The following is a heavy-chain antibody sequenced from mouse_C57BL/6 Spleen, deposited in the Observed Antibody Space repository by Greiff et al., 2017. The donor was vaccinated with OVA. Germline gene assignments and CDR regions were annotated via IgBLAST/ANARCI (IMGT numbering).Heavy chain of an antibody. Sequence: EVKLMESGGGLVKPGGSLKLSCAASGFTFSDYGMHWVRQAPEKGLEWVAYISSGSSTIYSADTVKGRFTISRDNAQNTLFLQMASLRSEDTAMYYCARERTRSGYGYFDVWGTETTVTVSS. J-gene: IGHJ1*03. CDR1: GFTFSDYG. CDR3: ARERTRSGYGYFDV. D-gene: IGHD2-13*01. CDR2: ISSGSSTI. V-gene: IGHV5-17*01.